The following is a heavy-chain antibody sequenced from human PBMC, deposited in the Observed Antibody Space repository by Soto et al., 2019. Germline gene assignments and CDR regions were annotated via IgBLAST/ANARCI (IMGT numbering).Heavy chain of an antibody. V-gene: IGHV3-15*01. CDR1: GFTFGNAW. Sequence: GGSLRLSCAASGFTFGNAWMSWVRQAPGKGLEWVGRIKSKTDGGTTDYAAPVKGRFTISRDDSKNTLYLQMNSLKTEDTAVYYCTTDTPTPAYGTDYWGQGTLVTVSS. D-gene: IGHD2-21*01. J-gene: IGHJ4*02. CDR3: TTDTPTPAYGTDY. CDR2: IKSKTDGGTT.